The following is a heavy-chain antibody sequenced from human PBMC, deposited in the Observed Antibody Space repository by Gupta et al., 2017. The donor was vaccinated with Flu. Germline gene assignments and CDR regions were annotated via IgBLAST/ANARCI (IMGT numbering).Heavy chain of an antibody. D-gene: IGHD2-2*01. CDR3: ARGAREYCSSTSCYPTSYYYYYYMDV. J-gene: IGHJ6*03. CDR2: ISYDGSNK. V-gene: IGHV3-30-3*01. Sequence: QVQLVESGGGVVQPGRSLRLSCAASGFTFSSYAMHWVRQAPGKGLEWVAVISYDGSNKYYADSVKGRFTISRDNSKNTLYLQMNSLRAEDTAVYYCARGAREYCSSTSCYPTSYYYYYYMDVWGKGTTVTVSS. CDR1: GFTFSSYA.